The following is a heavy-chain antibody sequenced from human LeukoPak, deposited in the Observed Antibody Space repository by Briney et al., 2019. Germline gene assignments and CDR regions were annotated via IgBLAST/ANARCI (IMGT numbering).Heavy chain of an antibody. D-gene: IGHD3-9*01. CDR2: IDSSSGYI. CDR1: GFTLKSYT. J-gene: IGHJ4*02. CDR3: ARVARQLTGY. V-gene: IGHV3-21*01. Sequence: GGSLRLSFAASGFTLKSYTMNWVRQAPGKGLEWVSSIDSSSGYIYYADSVKGRFTISRDNAKNSLYLQMNSLRVEDTAIYYCARVARQLTGYWGQGTLVTVSS.